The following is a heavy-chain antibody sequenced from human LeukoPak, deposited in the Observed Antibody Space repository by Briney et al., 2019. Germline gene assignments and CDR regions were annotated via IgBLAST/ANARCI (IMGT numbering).Heavy chain of an antibody. CDR1: GFTFSNFW. D-gene: IGHD6-19*01. CDR2: IKDDGRDK. J-gene: IGHJ4*02. CDR3: ARGTGWYPDY. Sequence: GGSLRLSCAASGFTFSNFWMNWVRQAPGKGLEWVANIKDDGRDKNYVDSVKGRFTTSRDNAKKSLYLQMNSLRAEDTAIYYCARGTGWYPDYWGQGILVTVSS. V-gene: IGHV3-7*01.